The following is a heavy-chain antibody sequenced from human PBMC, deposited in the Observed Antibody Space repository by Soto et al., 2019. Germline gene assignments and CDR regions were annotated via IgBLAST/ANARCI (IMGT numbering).Heavy chain of an antibody. CDR1: GFTFSNYW. J-gene: IGHJ4*02. Sequence: LRLSCAASGFTFSNYWMHWVRRAPGKGLVWVSQINSDGSSTSYADSVKGRFTVSRDNAKNTLYLQMNSLRAEDTAVYYCVRDKFGVDYWVQGTLVTVS. CDR3: VRDKFGVDY. D-gene: IGHD3-10*01. CDR2: INSDGSST. V-gene: IGHV3-74*01.